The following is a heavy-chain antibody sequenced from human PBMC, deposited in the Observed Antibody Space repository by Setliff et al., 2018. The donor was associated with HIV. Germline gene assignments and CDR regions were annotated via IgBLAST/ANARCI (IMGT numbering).Heavy chain of an antibody. J-gene: IGHJ4*02. CDR3: ARDQPQDYDSLTGYYTGRYFDY. D-gene: IGHD3-9*01. CDR1: GDSINSGTYY. CDR2: LHLSGDT. V-gene: IGHV4-61*02. Sequence: TLSLTCTVSGDSINSGTYYWSWIRQPAGKGLEWIGRLHLSGDTNYNPSLKSRVTISVDTSKNQFSLKLTSVTAADTAVYYCARDQPQDYDSLTGYYTGRYFDYWGRGTLVTVSS.